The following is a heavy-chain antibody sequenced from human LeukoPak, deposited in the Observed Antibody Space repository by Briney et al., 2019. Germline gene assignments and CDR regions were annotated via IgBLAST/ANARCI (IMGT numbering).Heavy chain of an antibody. CDR3: ARSTGRFCSGFSCYGNDY. V-gene: IGHV4-34*01. D-gene: IGHD2-15*01. J-gene: IGHJ4*02. CDR1: GGSFSGYY. CDR2: INHSGST. Sequence: PSETLSLTCAVYGGSFSGYYWSWIRQPPGKGLEWIGEINHSGSTNYNPSLKSRVTISVDTSKNHFSLKLSSVTAADTALYYCARSTGRFCSGFSCYGNDYWGQGTLVTVSS.